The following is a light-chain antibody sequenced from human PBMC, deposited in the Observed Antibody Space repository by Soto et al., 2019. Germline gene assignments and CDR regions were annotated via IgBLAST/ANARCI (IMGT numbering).Light chain of an antibody. CDR3: QQYGSSPIT. CDR2: GAS. J-gene: IGKJ5*01. V-gene: IGKV3-20*01. CDR1: QSVSSNY. Sequence: ENVLTQSPGTLSLSPGERATLSCRASQSVSSNYLAWYQQKPGRAPRLLIYGASSRATDISDRFSGSGSGTDFTLTISSLEPEDFAVYYCQQYGSSPITFGQGTRLDIK.